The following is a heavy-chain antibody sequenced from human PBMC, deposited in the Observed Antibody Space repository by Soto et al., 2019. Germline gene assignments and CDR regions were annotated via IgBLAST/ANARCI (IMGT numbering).Heavy chain of an antibody. CDR3: ASVNLRCSNGSDV. CDR1: GSTFSSSE. V-gene: IGHV3-48*03. J-gene: IGHJ6*02. D-gene: IGHD3-10*02. Sequence: GGSLRLSCAASGSTFSSSEMHWVRQAPGKGLEWVSYISKSSSVIYYADSVKGRFTISRDNAKNLLYLQMNSLRAEDTAVYFCASVNLRCSNGSDVWGQGTTVTVSS. CDR2: ISKSSSVI.